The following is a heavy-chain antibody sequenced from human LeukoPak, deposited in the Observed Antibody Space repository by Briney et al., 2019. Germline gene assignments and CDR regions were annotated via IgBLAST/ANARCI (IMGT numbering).Heavy chain of an antibody. CDR2: ISGSGGST. CDR1: GFTFSSYA. D-gene: IGHD2-2*01. CDR3: AKLVVPAAMNSKIEYYFDY. V-gene: IGHV3-23*01. J-gene: IGHJ4*02. Sequence: PGGSLRLSCAASGFTFSSYAMSWVRQAPGKGLEWVSAISGSGGSTYYADSVKGRFTISRDNSKNTLYLQMNSLRAEDTAVYYCAKLVVPAAMNSKIEYYFDYWGQGTLVTVSS.